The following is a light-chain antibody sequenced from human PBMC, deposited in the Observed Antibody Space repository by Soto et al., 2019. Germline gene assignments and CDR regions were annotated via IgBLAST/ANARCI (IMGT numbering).Light chain of an antibody. CDR2: GAS. Sequence: EIVLTQSPGTLSLSPGERATLSCRASQSVSNNYLAWYQQKPGQAPGLLIYGASSRATGIPDRSSGSGSGTDFTLSISSLQPDDFAIYYCQEYNSYSGTFGPGTKV. CDR3: QEYNSYSGT. CDR1: QSVSNNY. V-gene: IGKV3-20*01. J-gene: IGKJ1*01.